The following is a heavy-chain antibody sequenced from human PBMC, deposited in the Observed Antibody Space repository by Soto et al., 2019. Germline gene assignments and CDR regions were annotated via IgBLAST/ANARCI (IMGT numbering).Heavy chain of an antibody. Sequence: PGGPWGFSWAAPGLILGNNARGWFGQPPGKDREWVPAFNDNGGSTSYAASVKGRFTISRDNSRNSLFLQMNSLRAEDTAVYFCAKGSRGSRPYYFDSWGQGARVTVSS. D-gene: IGHD3-22*01. CDR1: GLILGNNA. CDR2: FNDNGGST. CDR3: AKGSRGSRPYYFDS. J-gene: IGHJ4*02. V-gene: IGHV3-23*01.